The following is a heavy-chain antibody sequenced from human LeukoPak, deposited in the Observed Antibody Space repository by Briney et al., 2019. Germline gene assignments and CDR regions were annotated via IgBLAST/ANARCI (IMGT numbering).Heavy chain of an antibody. CDR3: ASEHITIFGANWFDP. V-gene: IGHV4-39*07. D-gene: IGHD3-3*01. J-gene: IGHJ5*02. Sequence: PSETLSLTCTVSGGSISSSSYYWGWIRQPPGKGLEWIGSIYYSGSTYYNPSLKSRVTISVDTSKNQFSLKLSSVTAADTAVYYCASEHITIFGANWFDPWGQGTLVTVSS. CDR2: IYYSGST. CDR1: GGSISSSSYY.